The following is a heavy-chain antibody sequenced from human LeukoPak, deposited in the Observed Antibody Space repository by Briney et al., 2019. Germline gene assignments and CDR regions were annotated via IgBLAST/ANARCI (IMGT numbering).Heavy chain of an antibody. CDR1: GFTFSSYG. V-gene: IGHV3-30*03. CDR2: ISYDGSNK. CDR3: ARADGDFPFDY. D-gene: IGHD4-17*01. J-gene: IGHJ4*02. Sequence: PGGSLRLSCAASGFTFSSYGMHWVRQAPGKGLEWVAVISYDGSNKYYADSVKGRFTISRDNSKNTLYLQMNSLRAEDTAVYYCARADGDFPFDYWGQGTLVTVSS.